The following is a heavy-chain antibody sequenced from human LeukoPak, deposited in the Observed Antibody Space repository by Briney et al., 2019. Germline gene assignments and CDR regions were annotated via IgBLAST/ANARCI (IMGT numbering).Heavy chain of an antibody. CDR3: ARVREDYDSSGYRYNWFDP. Sequence: ASVKVSCKASGYTFTIYAMHWVRQAPGQRLEWMGWINAGNGNTKYSQKFQGRVTITRDTSASTAYMELSSLRSEDTAVYYCARVREDYDSSGYRYNWFDPWGQGTLVTVSS. J-gene: IGHJ5*02. CDR1: GYTFTIYA. V-gene: IGHV1-3*01. D-gene: IGHD3-22*01. CDR2: INAGNGNT.